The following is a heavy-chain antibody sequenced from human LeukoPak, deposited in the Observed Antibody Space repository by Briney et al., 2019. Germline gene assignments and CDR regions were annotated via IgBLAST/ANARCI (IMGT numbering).Heavy chain of an antibody. V-gene: IGHV5-51*01. CDR1: GYRFNDYW. J-gene: IGHJ4*02. CDR2: IYPGDSDT. CDR3: ARLPQSVYLDY. Sequence: GESLKISCKGSGYRFNDYWIGWVRQMPGKGLEWMGIIYPGDSDTRYSPSFQGQATISADKSITTAYLQWSSLKASDTAMYYCARLPQSVYLDYWGQGTLVTVSS.